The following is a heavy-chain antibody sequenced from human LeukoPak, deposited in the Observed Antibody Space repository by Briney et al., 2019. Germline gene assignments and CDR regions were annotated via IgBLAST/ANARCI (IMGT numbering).Heavy chain of an antibody. CDR2: INNSGST. CDR1: GVSISSYC. J-gene: IGHJ4*02. Sequence: SETLCLTCAASGVSISSYCRNWIRQPPGKGLEWIGYINNSGSTNYNPSLKSRVPISVDTSKNQFSLKLSSVTAADTAVYYCARGADSSGYYSIFYFVYWGQGALVSVSS. V-gene: IGHV4-59*01. CDR3: ARGADSSGYYSIFYFVY. D-gene: IGHD3-22*01.